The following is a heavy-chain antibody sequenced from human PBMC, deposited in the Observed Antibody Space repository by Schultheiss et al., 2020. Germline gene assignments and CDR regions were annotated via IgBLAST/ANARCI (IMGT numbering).Heavy chain of an antibody. V-gene: IGHV3-48*02. CDR3: AKEDHRESISDY. CDR1: GFTFNSYG. D-gene: IGHD1-14*01. CDR2: INSPGSSI. J-gene: IGHJ4*02. Sequence: GGSLRLSCSASGFTFNSYGMHWVRQAPGKGLEWVSYINSPGSSIFYADSVRGRFTISRDNVKNSLYLQMNSLRDEDTAVYYCAKEDHRESISDYWGQGILVTVSS.